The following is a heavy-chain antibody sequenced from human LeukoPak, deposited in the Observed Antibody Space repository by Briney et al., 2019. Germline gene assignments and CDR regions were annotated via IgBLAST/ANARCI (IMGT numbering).Heavy chain of an antibody. CDR1: GGSLSSSSYY. D-gene: IGHD2-2*01. CDR3: ARLRYCSSTSCSPFDP. J-gene: IGHJ5*02. CDR2: IYYSGST. Sequence: SETLSLTCTVSGGSLSSSSYYWGWIRQPPGKGLEWIGSIYYSGSTYYNPSLKSRVTISVDTSKNQFSLKLSSVTAADTAVYYRARLRYCSSTSCSPFDPWGQGTLVTVSS. V-gene: IGHV4-39*01.